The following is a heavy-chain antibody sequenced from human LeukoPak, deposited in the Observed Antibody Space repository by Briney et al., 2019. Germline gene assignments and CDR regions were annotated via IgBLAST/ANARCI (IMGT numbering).Heavy chain of an antibody. CDR2: ISGSGGST. V-gene: IGHV3-23*01. J-gene: IGHJ5*02. CDR1: GFTFSSYA. D-gene: IGHD3-3*01. Sequence: GGSLRLSCAASGFTFSSYAMSWVRQAPGKGLERVSAISGSGGSTYYADSVKGRFTISRDNSKNTLYLQMNSLRAEDTAVYYCAKDSNYDFWSGEQFDPWGQGTLVTVSS. CDR3: AKDSNYDFWSGEQFDP.